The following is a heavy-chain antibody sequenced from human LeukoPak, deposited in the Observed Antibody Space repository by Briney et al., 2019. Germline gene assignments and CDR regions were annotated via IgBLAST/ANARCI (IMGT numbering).Heavy chain of an antibody. V-gene: IGHV3-33*01. CDR3: ARGKCSGGSCYYDY. CDR2: IWYDGSNK. J-gene: IGHJ4*02. Sequence: PGGSLRLSCAASGFTFSSYGMHWVRQAPGKGLEWVAVIWYDGSNKYYADSVKGRFTISRDNSKNTLYLQMNSLRAEDTAVYYCARGKCSGGSCYYDYWGQGTLVTVSS. CDR1: GFTFSSYG. D-gene: IGHD2-15*01.